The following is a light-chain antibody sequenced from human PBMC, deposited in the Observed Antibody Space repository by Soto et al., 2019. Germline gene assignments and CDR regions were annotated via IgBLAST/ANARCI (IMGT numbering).Light chain of an antibody. V-gene: IGKV1-12*01. J-gene: IGKJ1*01. CDR3: QQANSYPRT. CDR1: QSINTS. CDR2: AAS. Sequence: DTQRMRFPTNLAVSVVALVTITWQTSQSINTSLHWYQQKPGNAPNLLIFAASSLQSGVPSRFIGSGSETDFTLTISSLQPEDFATYYCQQANSYPRTFGQGTKVDI.